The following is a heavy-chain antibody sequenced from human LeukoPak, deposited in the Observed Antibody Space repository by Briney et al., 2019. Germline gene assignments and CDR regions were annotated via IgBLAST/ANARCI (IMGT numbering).Heavy chain of an antibody. D-gene: IGHD3-10*01. Sequence: GGSLRLSCAASGFTFSDYYMSWIRQAPGKGPEWVSYISSSGSTIYYADSVKGRFTISRDNAKNSLYLQMNSLRAEDTAVYYCAKEFYNSGSYYYGMDVWGQGTTVTVS. CDR1: GFTFSDYY. CDR3: AKEFYNSGSYYYGMDV. V-gene: IGHV3-11*04. CDR2: ISSSGSTI. J-gene: IGHJ6*02.